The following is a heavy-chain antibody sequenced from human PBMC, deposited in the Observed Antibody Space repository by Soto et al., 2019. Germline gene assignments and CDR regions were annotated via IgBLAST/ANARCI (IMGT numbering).Heavy chain of an antibody. CDR3: AKYGIQLEEPLSSNWFDP. V-gene: IGHV3-23*01. CDR1: GFTFRNYA. CDR2: ISGSGDIT. Sequence: GGSLRLSCAASGFTFRNYAMAGVRQAPGKGLEWVSVISGSGDITFYADAVKGRFTISRDNSKDTLYLEMNSLRVEETAIYYCAKYGIQLEEPLSSNWFDPWGQGTLVTVS. D-gene: IGHD6-19*01. J-gene: IGHJ5*02.